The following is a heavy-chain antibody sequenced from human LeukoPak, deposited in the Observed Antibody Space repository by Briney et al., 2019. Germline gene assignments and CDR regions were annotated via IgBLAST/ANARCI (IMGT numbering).Heavy chain of an antibody. CDR1: GYTFTGYY. V-gene: IGHV1-2*02. J-gene: IGHJ4*02. D-gene: IGHD6-13*01. CDR3: AASDIAAAGHIDY. CDR2: INPNSGGT. Sequence: ASVKVSCTASGYTFTGYYMHWVRQAPGQGLEWMGWINPNSGGTNYAQKFQGRVTMTRDTSISTAYMELSRLRSDDTAVYYCAASDIAAAGHIDYWGQGTLVTVSS.